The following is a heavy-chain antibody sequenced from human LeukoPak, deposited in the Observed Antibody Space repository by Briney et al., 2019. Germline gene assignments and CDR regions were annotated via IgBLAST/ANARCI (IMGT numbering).Heavy chain of an antibody. CDR2: ITNDGSST. CDR1: GLTFSSHW. CDR3: AKDTVNYYDSSGYTDY. J-gene: IGHJ4*02. D-gene: IGHD3-22*01. V-gene: IGHV3-74*01. Sequence: PGGSLRLSCAASGLTFSSHWMHWVRQAPGKGLVWVSRITNDGSSTTYADSVKGRFTISRDNAKNMLYLQVNSLRAEDTAVYYCAKDTVNYYDSSGYTDYWGQGTLVTVSS.